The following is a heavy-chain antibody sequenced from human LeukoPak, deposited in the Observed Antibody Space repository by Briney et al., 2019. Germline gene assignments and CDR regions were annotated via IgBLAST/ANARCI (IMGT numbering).Heavy chain of an antibody. Sequence: SETLSLTCTVSGGSISSSSYYWGWIRPPPGNGLEWIGSIYYSGSTYSNPSLKSRVTISVDTSKNQFSLKLSSVTAADTAVYYCARSTVTMQVFWFDPWGQGTLVTVSS. J-gene: IGHJ5*02. V-gene: IGHV4-39*01. CDR3: ARSTVTMQVFWFDP. CDR1: GGSISSSSYY. D-gene: IGHD4-17*01. CDR2: IYYSGST.